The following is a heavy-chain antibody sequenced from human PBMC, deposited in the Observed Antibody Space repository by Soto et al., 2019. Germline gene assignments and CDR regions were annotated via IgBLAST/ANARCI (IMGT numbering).Heavy chain of an antibody. J-gene: IGHJ6*02. D-gene: IGHD6-13*01. CDR1: GGSISSSSYY. CDR3: ARQTRSSWYSSNV. Sequence: QLQLQESGPGLVKPSETLSLTCTVSGGSISSSSYYWGWIRQPPGKVLEWIGSIYYSGSTYYNPSLKSRVTIAVDTSKNQFSLKLSSVTAADTAVYYCARQTRSSWYSSNVWGQGTTVTVSS. V-gene: IGHV4-39*01. CDR2: IYYSGST.